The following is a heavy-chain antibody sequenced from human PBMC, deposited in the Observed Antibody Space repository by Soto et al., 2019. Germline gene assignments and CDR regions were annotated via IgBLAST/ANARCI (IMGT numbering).Heavy chain of an antibody. V-gene: IGHV3-11*06. Sequence: QVQLVESGGGLVKPGESLRLSCAASGFSFSDYYMSWIRQAPGKGLEWISYISTSSTYTSYADSVKGRFTISRDNARKSLYLQMNSLRAEVSAVYCCARYRSLKVSKLDLCLYSFDIWGQGTMVTVSS. D-gene: IGHD1-7*01. CDR3: ARYRSLKVSKLDLCLYSFDI. J-gene: IGHJ3*02. CDR1: GFSFSDYY. CDR2: ISTSSTYT.